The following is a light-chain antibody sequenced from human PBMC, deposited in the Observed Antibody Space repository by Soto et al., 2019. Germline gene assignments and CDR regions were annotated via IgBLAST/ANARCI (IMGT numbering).Light chain of an antibody. V-gene: IGKV3-20*01. CDR2: GAS. J-gene: IGKJ1*01. CDR1: QSVRSH. Sequence: EIVMTQSPATLSLSLGGRATLSCRASQSVRSHLAWFQQKPGQAPRLLIYGASSRATGIPDRFSGSGSGTDFTLTISRLEPEDFAVYYCQQYGSSPRAFGQGTKVDIK. CDR3: QQYGSSPRA.